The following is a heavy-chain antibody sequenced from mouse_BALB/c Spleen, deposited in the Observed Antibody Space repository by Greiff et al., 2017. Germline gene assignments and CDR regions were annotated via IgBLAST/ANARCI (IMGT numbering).Heavy chain of an antibody. CDR3: ARDSSGYVDYAMDY. CDR2: INSNGGST. Sequence: EVQGVESGGGLVKLGGSLKLSCAASGFTFSSYYMSWVRQTPEKRLELVAAINSNGGSTYYPDTVKGRFTISRDNAKNTLYLQMSSLKSEDTALYYCARDSSGYVDYAMDYWGQGTSVTVSS. D-gene: IGHD3-2*01. J-gene: IGHJ4*01. CDR1: GFTFSSYY. V-gene: IGHV5-6-2*01.